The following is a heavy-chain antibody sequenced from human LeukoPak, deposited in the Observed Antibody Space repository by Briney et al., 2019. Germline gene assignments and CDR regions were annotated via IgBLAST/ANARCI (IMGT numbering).Heavy chain of an antibody. CDR2: ISSSSSYI. D-gene: IGHD2-15*01. V-gene: IGHV3-21*01. CDR1: GFTFSSYS. CDR3: ARAPLGYCSGGSCYDLDY. Sequence: GGSLRLSCAASGFTFSSYSMNWVRQAPGKGLEWASSISSSSSYIYYTDSVKGRFTISRDNAKNSLYLQMSSLRAEDTAVHYCARAPLGYCSGGSCYDLDYWGQGTLVTVSS. J-gene: IGHJ4*02.